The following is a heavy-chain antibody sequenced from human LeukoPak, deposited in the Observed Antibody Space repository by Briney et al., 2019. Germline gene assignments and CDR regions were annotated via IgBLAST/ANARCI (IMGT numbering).Heavy chain of an antibody. CDR2: IFPSGTA. Sequence: SGTLSLTCAVSGGSINSNNLWSWVRQSPAKGLEWIGEIFPSGTANYNPSLKSRVTISVDKSKNQFSLKLSSVTAADTAVYYCARVSVVGATTDYWGQGTLVTVSS. D-gene: IGHD1-26*01. V-gene: IGHV4-4*02. CDR3: ARVSVVGATTDY. CDR1: GGSINSNNL. J-gene: IGHJ4*02.